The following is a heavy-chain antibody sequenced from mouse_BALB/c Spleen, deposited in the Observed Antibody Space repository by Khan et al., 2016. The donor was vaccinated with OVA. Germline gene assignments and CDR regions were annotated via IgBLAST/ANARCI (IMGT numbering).Heavy chain of an antibody. CDR1: GYSITSGYV. V-gene: IGHV3-2*02. CDR2: ISYSGST. J-gene: IGHJ2*01. Sequence: EVQLQESGPGLVKPSQSLSLTCTVTGYSITSGYVWNWLRQFPGNKLEWMGYISYSGSTNYNPSLKSRISITRDTSKNQFFLQLNSVTTEDTATYYCASTGRINYWGQGTTLTVSS. D-gene: IGHD1-1*01. CDR3: ASTGRINY.